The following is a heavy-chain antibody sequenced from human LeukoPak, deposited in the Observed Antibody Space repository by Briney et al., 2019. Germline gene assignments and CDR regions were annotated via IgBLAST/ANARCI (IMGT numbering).Heavy chain of an antibody. V-gene: IGHV3-48*02. CDR3: ARARNYYDSSGYHRHYFDY. J-gene: IGHJ4*02. CDR2: ISSSSSTI. Sequence: GGSLSLSCAASGFTFSSYSMNWVRQAPGKGLEWVSYISSSSSTIYYADSVKGRFTISRDNAKNSLYLQMNSLRDEDTAVYYCARARNYYDSSGYHRHYFDYWGQGTLVTVSS. D-gene: IGHD3-22*01. CDR1: GFTFSSYS.